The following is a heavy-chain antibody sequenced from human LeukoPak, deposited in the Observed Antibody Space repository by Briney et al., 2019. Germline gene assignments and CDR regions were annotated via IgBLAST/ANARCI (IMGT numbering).Heavy chain of an antibody. V-gene: IGHV1-69*05. D-gene: IGHD3-3*01. Sequence: SVKVSGKWWGGTVSSYGVSWGRQAPGQGLEWMGGIIPIFGTANYAQKFQGRVTITTDESTSTAYMELSSMRSEDTAVYYCARDGDYDFWSGPHNWFDPWGQGTLVTVSS. CDR1: GGTVSSYG. CDR3: ARDGDYDFWSGPHNWFDP. J-gene: IGHJ5*02. CDR2: IIPIFGTA.